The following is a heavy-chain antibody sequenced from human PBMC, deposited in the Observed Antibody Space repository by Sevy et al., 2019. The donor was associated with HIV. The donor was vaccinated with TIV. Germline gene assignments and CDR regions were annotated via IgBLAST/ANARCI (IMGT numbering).Heavy chain of an antibody. V-gene: IGHV3-15*01. CDR3: TTRKDYYDSSGYVLGAFDI. CDR1: GFTFSNAW. Sequence: GSLRLSCAASGFTFSNAWMSWVRQAPGKGLEWVGRIKSKTDGGTTDYAAPVKGRFTISRDDSKNTLYLQMNSLKTEDTAVYYCTTRKDYYDSSGYVLGAFDIWGQGTMVTVSS. CDR2: IKSKTDGGTT. J-gene: IGHJ3*02. D-gene: IGHD3-22*01.